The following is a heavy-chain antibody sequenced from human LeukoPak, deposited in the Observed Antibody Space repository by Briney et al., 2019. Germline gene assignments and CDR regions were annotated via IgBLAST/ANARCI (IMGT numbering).Heavy chain of an antibody. V-gene: IGHV3-30*02. Sequence: GGSLRLFCAASGFTLRSYGMHWVRQARGKGLEGVAFIRHDGSNKYYADSVKGRFTISRDNSKNTLYLQMNSLRAEDTAVYYCAKGPGDSSSSSLDTWGQGTLVTVSS. J-gene: IGHJ5*02. CDR1: GFTLRSYG. CDR3: AKGPGDSSSSSLDT. CDR2: IRHDGSNK. D-gene: IGHD6-13*01.